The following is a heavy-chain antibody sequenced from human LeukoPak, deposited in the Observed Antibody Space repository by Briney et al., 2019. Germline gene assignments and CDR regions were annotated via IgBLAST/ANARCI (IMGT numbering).Heavy chain of an antibody. CDR1: GFTFSSYS. J-gene: IGHJ3*02. V-gene: IGHV3-21*01. D-gene: IGHD1-26*01. CDR3: ARGRGSYQYDAFDI. CDR2: ISSSSYI. Sequence: GGSLRLSCAASGFTFSSYSMNWVRQAPGKGLEWVSSISSSSYIYYADSVKGRFTISRDNAKNSLYLQMNSLRAEDTAVYYCARGRGSYQYDAFDIWGQGTMVTVSS.